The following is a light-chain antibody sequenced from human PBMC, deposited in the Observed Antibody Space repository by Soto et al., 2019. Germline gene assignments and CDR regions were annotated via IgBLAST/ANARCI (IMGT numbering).Light chain of an antibody. J-gene: IGLJ2*01. Sequence: QSVLTQPPSASGTPGQRVPISCSGSNSNIGSNTVSWYQQLPGTAPKLLIYSNNQRPSGVPDRFSGSESGTSASLAISGLQSEDEADYYCAAWDDSLNGLVFGGGTKLTVL. CDR1: NSNIGSNT. CDR2: SNN. V-gene: IGLV1-44*01. CDR3: AAWDDSLNGLV.